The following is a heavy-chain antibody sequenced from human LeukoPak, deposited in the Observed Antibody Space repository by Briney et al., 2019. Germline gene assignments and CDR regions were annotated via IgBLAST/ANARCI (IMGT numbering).Heavy chain of an antibody. V-gene: IGHV3-9*01. CDR3: AKDIWPHYDYVWGLPDY. CDR1: GFTFDDYA. J-gene: IGHJ4*02. CDR2: ISWNSGSI. Sequence: GRSLRLSCAASGFTFDDYAMHWVRQAPGKGLEWVSGISWNSGSIGYADSVKGRFTISRDNAKNSLYLQMNSLRAEDTALYYCAKDIWPHYDYVWGLPDYWGQGTLVTVSS. D-gene: IGHD3-16*01.